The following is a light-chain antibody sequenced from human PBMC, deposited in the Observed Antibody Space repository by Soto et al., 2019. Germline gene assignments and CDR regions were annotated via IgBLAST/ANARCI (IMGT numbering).Light chain of an antibody. Sequence: DIQMTQSPSSLSASVGDRVTITCRASQSISSYLNWYQHKPGKAPKLLIYAASSLQSRVPSRFSGSGSGTDFTLTISSLQPEDFATYYCQQSYSTPRTFGQGTKVDI. J-gene: IGKJ1*01. V-gene: IGKV1-39*01. CDR3: QQSYSTPRT. CDR2: AAS. CDR1: QSISSY.